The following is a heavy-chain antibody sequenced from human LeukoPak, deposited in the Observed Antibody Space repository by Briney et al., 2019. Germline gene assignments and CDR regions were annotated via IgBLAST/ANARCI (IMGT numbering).Heavy chain of an antibody. V-gene: IGHV3-21*01. CDR2: ISSSSSYI. D-gene: IGHD2-2*01. CDR3: ARGHLGYCSSTSCQLPLDY. J-gene: IGHJ4*02. CDR1: GFTFSSYS. Sequence: GGSLRLSCAASGFTFSSYSMNWVRQAPGKGLEWVSSISSSSSYIYYADSVKGRFTISRGNAKNSLYLQMNSLRAEDTAVYYCARGHLGYCSSTSCQLPLDYWGQGTLVTVSS.